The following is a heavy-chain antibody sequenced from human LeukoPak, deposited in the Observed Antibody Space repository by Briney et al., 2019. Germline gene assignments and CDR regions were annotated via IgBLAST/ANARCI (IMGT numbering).Heavy chain of an antibody. CDR2: ISGSGGST. V-gene: IGHV3-23*01. D-gene: IGHD4-17*01. Sequence: TGGSLRLSCAASGFTFSSYAMSWVRQAPGKGLEWVSAISGSGGSTYYADSVKGRFTISRDNSKNTLYLQMNSLRAEDTAVYYCAKGSGEGDYGYDYWGQGTLVTVSS. CDR3: AKGSGEGDYGYDY. J-gene: IGHJ4*02. CDR1: GFTFSSYA.